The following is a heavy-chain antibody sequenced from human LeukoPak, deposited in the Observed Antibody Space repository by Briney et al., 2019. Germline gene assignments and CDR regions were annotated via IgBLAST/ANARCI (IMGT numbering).Heavy chain of an antibody. D-gene: IGHD3-16*02. V-gene: IGHV4-34*01. Sequence: SETLSLTCAVYGGSFSGYYWSWIRQPPGKGLEWIGEINHSGSTNYNPSLKSRVTMSVDTSKNQFSLKLSSVTAADTAVYYCARSMITFGGVIGSYAFDIWGQGTMVTVSS. CDR1: GGSFSGYY. J-gene: IGHJ3*02. CDR3: ARSMITFGGVIGSYAFDI. CDR2: INHSGST.